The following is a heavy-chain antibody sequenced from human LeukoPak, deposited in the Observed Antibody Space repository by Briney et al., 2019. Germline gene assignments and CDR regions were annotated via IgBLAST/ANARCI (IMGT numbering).Heavy chain of an antibody. CDR2: ISSSSSYI. CDR1: GFTFSSYS. J-gene: IGHJ6*03. CDR3: ARGSDNYYYYQYMDV. V-gene: IGHV3-21*01. D-gene: IGHD3-9*01. Sequence: GGSLRLSCAASGFTFSSYSINWVRQAPGKGLEWVSSISSSSSYIYYADSVRGRFTISRDNAKNSLYLQLNSLRAEDTAVYYCARGSDNYYYYQYMDVWGKGTTVTVSS.